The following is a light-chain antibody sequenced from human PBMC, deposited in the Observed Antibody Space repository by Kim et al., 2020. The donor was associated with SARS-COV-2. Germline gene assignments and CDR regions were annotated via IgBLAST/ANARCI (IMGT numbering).Light chain of an antibody. CDR3: PAWDSSTGGV. CDR2: QDS. CDR1: KLGDKY. V-gene: IGLV3-1*01. Sequence: SYELTQPPSVSVSPGQTASITCSGDKLGDKYACWYQQKPGQSPVLVIYQDSKRPSGIPERFSGSNSGNTATLTISGTQAMDEADYYCPAWDSSTGGVFGG. J-gene: IGLJ3*02.